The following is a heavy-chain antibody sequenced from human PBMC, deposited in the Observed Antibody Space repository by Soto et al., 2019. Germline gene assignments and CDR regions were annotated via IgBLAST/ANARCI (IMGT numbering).Heavy chain of an antibody. CDR2: IYYSGST. D-gene: IGHD3-10*01. V-gene: IGHV4-59*08. CDR3: ARHNYGAGSTYLDY. Sequence: QVQLQESGPGLVKPSETLSLTCTVSGGYISSYYWSWIRQPPGKGLEWLGYIYYSGSTNYNPSLKRRVTISVDTSKNPFSLKLNSMTAADTAVYYCARHNYGAGSTYLDYWGQGTLVTVSS. CDR1: GGYISSYY. J-gene: IGHJ4*02.